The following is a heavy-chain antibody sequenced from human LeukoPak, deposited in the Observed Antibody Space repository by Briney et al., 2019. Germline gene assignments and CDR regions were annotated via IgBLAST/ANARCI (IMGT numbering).Heavy chain of an antibody. J-gene: IGHJ4*02. Sequence: GGSLRLSCEASGFTFSRNWMSWVRQAPGKGLEWVASINPDGSQKFYVDSVKGRFTISRDNTKTSLYLEMNSLGAEDTAMYYCARVSQNYYDSSGYYYEDYWGQGTLVTVSS. CDR2: INPDGSQK. V-gene: IGHV3-7*01. CDR3: ARVSQNYYDSSGYYYEDY. D-gene: IGHD3-22*01. CDR1: GFTFSRNW.